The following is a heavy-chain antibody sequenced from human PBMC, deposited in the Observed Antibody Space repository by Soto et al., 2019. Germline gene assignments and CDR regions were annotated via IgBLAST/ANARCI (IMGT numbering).Heavy chain of an antibody. D-gene: IGHD5-12*01. CDR1: GFTFSDYY. CDR3: ARGDVSEMATIALYFDY. V-gene: IGHV3-11*06. CDR2: ISSSSSYT. J-gene: IGHJ4*02. Sequence: GGSLRLSCAASGFTFSDYYMSWIRQAPGKGLEWVSYISSSSSYTNYADSVKGRFTISRDNAKNSLYLQMNSLRAEDTAVYYCARGDVSEMATIALYFDYWGQGTLVTVSS.